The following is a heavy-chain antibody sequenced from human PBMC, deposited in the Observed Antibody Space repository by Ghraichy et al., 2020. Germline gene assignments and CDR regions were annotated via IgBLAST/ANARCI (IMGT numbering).Heavy chain of an antibody. V-gene: IGHV4-39*01. CDR3: ARPLAPMDV. Sequence: ESLSLTCTVSGGSISSSSYYWGWIRQPPGKGLEWIGSIYYSGSTYYNPSLKSRVTISVDTSKNQFSLKLSSVTAADTAEYYCARPLAPMDVWGRGTTVTVSS. CDR1: GGSISSSSYY. CDR2: IYYSGST. J-gene: IGHJ6*04.